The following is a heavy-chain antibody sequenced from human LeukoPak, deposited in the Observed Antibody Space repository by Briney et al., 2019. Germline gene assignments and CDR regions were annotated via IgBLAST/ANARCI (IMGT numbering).Heavy chain of an antibody. Sequence: SVKVSCKASGGTFSSYAISWVRQAPGQGLEWMGGIIPIFGTANYAQKFQGRVTITADESTSTADMELSSLRSEDTAVYYCARDLAEGGDILTGYSGWFDPWGQGTLVTVSS. CDR3: ARDLAEGGDILTGYSGWFDP. CDR2: IIPIFGTA. V-gene: IGHV1-69*13. CDR1: GGTFSSYA. D-gene: IGHD3-9*01. J-gene: IGHJ5*02.